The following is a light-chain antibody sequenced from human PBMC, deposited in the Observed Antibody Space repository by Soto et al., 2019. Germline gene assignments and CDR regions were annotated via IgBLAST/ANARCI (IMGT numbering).Light chain of an antibody. CDR2: DVS. J-gene: IGKJ2*01. CDR1: QSVSSY. V-gene: IGKV3-11*01. CDR3: QQRFNWPHT. Sequence: EIVLTQSPGTLSLSPGERATLSCRASQSVSSYLAWYQQKPGQAPRLLIYDVSNRATGIPARFSGSGSGTDFSLTISSLEPEDFAVFYCQQRFNWPHTFGQGTKLEIK.